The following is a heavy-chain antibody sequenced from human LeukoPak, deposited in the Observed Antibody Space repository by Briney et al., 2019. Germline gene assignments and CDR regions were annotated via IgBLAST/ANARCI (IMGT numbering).Heavy chain of an antibody. CDR3: ARGSDSSGWYFGY. D-gene: IGHD6-19*01. J-gene: IGHJ4*02. CDR1: GFTFSSYG. V-gene: IGHV3-33*01. Sequence: GGSLRLSCAASGFTFSSYGMYWVRQAPGKGLEWVAVIWYDGSNKYYADSVKGRFTISRDNSKNTLYLQMNSLRAEDTAVYYCARGSDSSGWYFGYWGQGTLVTVSS. CDR2: IWYDGSNK.